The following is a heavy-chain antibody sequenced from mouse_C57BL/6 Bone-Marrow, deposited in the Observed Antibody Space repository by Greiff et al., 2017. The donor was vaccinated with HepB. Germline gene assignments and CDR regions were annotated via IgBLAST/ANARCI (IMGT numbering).Heavy chain of an antibody. CDR1: GYTFTSYG. CDR2: IYPRSGNT. CDR3: ARRGGAGPFYYAMDY. Sequence: LVESGAELARPGASVKLSCKASGYTFTSYGISWVKQRTGQGLEWIGEIYPRSGNTYYNEKFKGKATLTADKSSSTAYMELRSLTSEDSAVYFCARRGGAGPFYYAMDYWGQGTSVTVSS. D-gene: IGHD3-3*01. J-gene: IGHJ4*01. V-gene: IGHV1-81*01.